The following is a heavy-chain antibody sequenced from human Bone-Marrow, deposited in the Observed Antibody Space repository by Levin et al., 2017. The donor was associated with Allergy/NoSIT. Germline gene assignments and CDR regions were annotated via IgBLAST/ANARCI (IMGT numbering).Heavy chain of an antibody. CDR3: ASGLGSSWYVPGYVYYGMDV. Sequence: GESLKISCAASGFTFSTFWMTWVRQTPGKGLEWVAKIKQDGSEKYYVESVKGRFTISRDNAKNSLYLQMNSLRAEDTAVYYCASGLGSSWYVPGYVYYGMDVWGQGTTVTVSS. CDR1: GFTFSTFW. J-gene: IGHJ6*02. V-gene: IGHV3-7*01. D-gene: IGHD6-13*01. CDR2: IKQDGSEK.